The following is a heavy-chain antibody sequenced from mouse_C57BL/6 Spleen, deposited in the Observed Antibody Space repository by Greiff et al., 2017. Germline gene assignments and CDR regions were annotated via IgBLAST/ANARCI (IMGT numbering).Heavy chain of an antibody. CDR2: IDPSDSYT. V-gene: IGHV1-50*01. J-gene: IGHJ1*03. CDR3: ARGATFTTVADWYFDV. Sequence: QVQLQQPGAELVKPGASVKLSCKASGYTFTSYWMQWVKQRPGQGLEWIGEIDPSDSYTNYNQKFKGKATLTVDTSSSTAYMQLSSLTSEDSAVYYCARGATFTTVADWYFDVWGTGTTVTVSS. D-gene: IGHD1-1*01. CDR1: GYTFTSYW.